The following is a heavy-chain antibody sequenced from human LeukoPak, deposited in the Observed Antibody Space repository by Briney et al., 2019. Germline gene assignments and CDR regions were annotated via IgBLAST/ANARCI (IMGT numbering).Heavy chain of an antibody. CDR1: GYTFTSYG. J-gene: IGHJ4*02. V-gene: IGHV1-18*01. CDR2: ISAYNGNT. Sequence: ASVKVSCKASGYTFTSYGISWVRQAPGQGLEWMGWISAYNGNTNYAQKLQGRVTMTTDTSTSTAYMELRSLRSDDTAVYYCARGRGCSSTSCDDYSDYWGQGTLVTVSS. D-gene: IGHD2-2*01. CDR3: ARGRGCSSTSCDDYSDY.